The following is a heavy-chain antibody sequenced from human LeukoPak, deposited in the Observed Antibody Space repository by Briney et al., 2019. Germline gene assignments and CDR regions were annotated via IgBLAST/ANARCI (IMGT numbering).Heavy chain of an antibody. CDR3: ARGSPTVIDY. J-gene: IGHJ4*02. CDR1: GGSISSYY. Sequence: NPSETLSLTCTVSGGSISSYYWSWIRQPPGKGLEWIGEINHSGSTNYNPSLKSRVTISVDTSKNQFSLKLSSVTAADTAVYYCARGSPTVIDYWGQGTLVTVSS. CDR2: INHSGST. V-gene: IGHV4-34*01. D-gene: IGHD4-17*01.